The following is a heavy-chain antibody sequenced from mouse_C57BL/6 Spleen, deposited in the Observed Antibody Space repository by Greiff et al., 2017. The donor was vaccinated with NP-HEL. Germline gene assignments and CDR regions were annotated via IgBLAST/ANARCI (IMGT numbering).Heavy chain of an antibody. V-gene: IGHV5-16*01. J-gene: IGHJ4*01. D-gene: IGHD3-1*01. Sequence: EVKLVESEGGLVQPGSSMKLSCTASGFTFSDYYMAWVRQVPEKGLEWVANINYDGSSTYYLDSLKSRFIISRDNAKNILYLQMSSLKSEDTATYYCARASAGDAMDYWGQGTSVTVSS. CDR2: INYDGSST. CDR1: GFTFSDYY. CDR3: ARASAGDAMDY.